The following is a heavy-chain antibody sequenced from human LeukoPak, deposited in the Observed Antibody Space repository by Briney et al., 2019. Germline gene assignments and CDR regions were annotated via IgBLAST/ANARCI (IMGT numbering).Heavy chain of an antibody. CDR2: IYYSGST. D-gene: IGHD3-22*01. V-gene: IGHV4-59*12. CDR3: AREAGRAYYYDSSGYYFVY. J-gene: IGHJ4*02. CDR1: GGSISSYY. Sequence: PSETLSLTCTVSGGSISSYYWSWIRKPPGKGLEWIGYIYYSGSTNYNPSLKSRVTISVDTSKNQFSLKLSSVTAADTAVYYCAREAGRAYYYDSSGYYFVYWGQGTLVTVSS.